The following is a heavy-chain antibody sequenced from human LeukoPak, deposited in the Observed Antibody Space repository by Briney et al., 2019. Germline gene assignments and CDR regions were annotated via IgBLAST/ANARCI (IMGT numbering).Heavy chain of an antibody. Sequence: GGSLRLSCAASGFTFDVYAMHWVPQAPGKGLEWGSGISWNSGSISYADSVKGRFTISRDNAKNSLYLQMSRLRAEDTALYYCANYTTFDSLSGYFDYWGQGTLVTVSS. V-gene: IGHV3-9*01. CDR3: ANYTTFDSLSGYFDY. CDR1: GFTFDVYA. J-gene: IGHJ4*02. CDR2: ISWNSGSI. D-gene: IGHD3-9*01.